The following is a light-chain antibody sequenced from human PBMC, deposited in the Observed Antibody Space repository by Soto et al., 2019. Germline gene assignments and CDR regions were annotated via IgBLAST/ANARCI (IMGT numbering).Light chain of an antibody. CDR3: QQYNNWPLT. CDR2: ATS. J-gene: IGKJ4*01. V-gene: IGKV3-15*01. Sequence: EIVLTQSPVTLPVSPGERATLSCRASHRVSSYLAWYQQKPGQAPRLLIFATSTRATGIPARFSGSGSGTEFTLTISSLQSEDVAVYYCQQYNNWPLTFGGGTKVDIK. CDR1: HRVSSY.